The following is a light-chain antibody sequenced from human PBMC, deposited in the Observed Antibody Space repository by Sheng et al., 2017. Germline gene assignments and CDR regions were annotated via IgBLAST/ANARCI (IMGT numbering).Light chain of an antibody. J-gene: IGKJ2*01. CDR2: GAS. V-gene: IGKV3-20*01. CDR1: QSVSSY. CDR3: QHYGFAPYT. Sequence: EIVLTQSPATLSLSPGERATLSCRASQSVSSYLAWYQQKPGQAPRLLIYGASSRAAGIPDRFSGSGSGTDFTLTISRLEPEDFAVYYCQHYGFAPYTFGQGTKLEI.